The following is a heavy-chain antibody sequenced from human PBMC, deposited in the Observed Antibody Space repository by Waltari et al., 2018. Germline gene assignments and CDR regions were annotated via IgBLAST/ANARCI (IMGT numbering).Heavy chain of an antibody. CDR2: IKNYGSQT. CDR3: ARDSIYSGFYSYNYGMDV. CDR1: GFSFNTYW. D-gene: IGHD5-12*01. J-gene: IGHJ6*01. V-gene: IGHV3-7*01. Sequence: EVQLLESGGGWVQVGGSLRLSCAASGFSFNTYWMTWVRQAPGKGVEGVANIKNYGSQTYYGDALKGRFTISRDNAGNSLYLQMHSLRAEDTAVYYCARDSIYSGFYSYNYGMDVWGQGTTVTVSS.